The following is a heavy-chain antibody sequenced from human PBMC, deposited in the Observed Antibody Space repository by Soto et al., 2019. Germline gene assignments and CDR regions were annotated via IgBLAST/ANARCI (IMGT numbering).Heavy chain of an antibody. J-gene: IGHJ4*02. CDR2: IYDSGSP. V-gene: IGHV4-59*01. CDR1: CGSINNYY. D-gene: IGHD5-12*01. CDR3: ATLGGYSGYDSDDY. Sequence: SETLSLTCTVSCGSINNYYWSWLRQPPGKGLEWVGYIYDSGSPTYNPSLKSRVTMSVDTSKNQFSLELNSVTAADTAVYYCATLGGYSGYDSDDYWGQGTLVTVS.